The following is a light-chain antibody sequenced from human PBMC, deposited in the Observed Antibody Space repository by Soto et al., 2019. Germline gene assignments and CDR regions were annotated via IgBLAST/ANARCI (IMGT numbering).Light chain of an antibody. CDR3: QQRSNWPPYT. CDR1: QSVSSY. J-gene: IGKJ2*01. Sequence: EIVLTQSPATLSLSPRERATLSCRASQSVSSYLAWYQQKPGQAPRLLIYDASNRATRIPARFSGSGSATGFALTIISLEPEDFAVYYCQQRSNWPPYTFGQGTQLEIK. V-gene: IGKV3-11*01. CDR2: DAS.